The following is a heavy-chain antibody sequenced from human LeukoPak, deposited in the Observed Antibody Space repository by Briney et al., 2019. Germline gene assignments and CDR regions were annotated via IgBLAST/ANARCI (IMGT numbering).Heavy chain of an antibody. V-gene: IGHV3-23*01. J-gene: IGHJ3*02. CDR2: ISGSGGST. CDR1: GFTCSSYA. Sequence: GGSLRLSCAASGFTCSSYAMSWVRQAPGKGLEWVSAISGSGGSTYYADSVKVRFTISRDNSKNTLYLQMNSLRAEDTAVYYCAKVKGLYYDILTGYYRGDAFDIWGQGTTVTVSS. CDR3: AKVKGLYYDILTGYYRGDAFDI. D-gene: IGHD3-9*01.